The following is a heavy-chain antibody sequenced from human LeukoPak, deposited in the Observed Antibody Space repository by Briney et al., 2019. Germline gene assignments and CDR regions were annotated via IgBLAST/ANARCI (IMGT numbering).Heavy chain of an antibody. CDR3: VRQMIRFWFDP. CDR1: GFTFSSYS. Sequence: GGSLRLSCAASGFTFSSYSMNWVRQAPGKGLEWVADINPDGSQKYSVDSVKGRFTISRDNAKNSLFLHLNSLRVDDTATYYCVRQMIRFWFDPWGQGTRVTVSS. J-gene: IGHJ5*02. D-gene: IGHD3-16*01. V-gene: IGHV3-7*01. CDR2: INPDGSQK.